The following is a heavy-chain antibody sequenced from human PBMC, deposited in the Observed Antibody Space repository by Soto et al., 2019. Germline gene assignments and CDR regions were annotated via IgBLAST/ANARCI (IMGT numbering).Heavy chain of an antibody. CDR2: INPGNGNT. CDR1: GHTFTNYA. V-gene: IGHV1-3*01. D-gene: IGHD2-15*01. CDR3: ARGGDIVVVAADYGMDV. Sequence: ASVKVSCKASGHTFTNYALHWVRQAPGQRLEWMGWINPGNGNTKSSQKFQGRVTITRDTSASTAYMELSSLRSEDTAVYYCARGGDIVVVAADYGMDVWGQGTTVTVSS. J-gene: IGHJ6*02.